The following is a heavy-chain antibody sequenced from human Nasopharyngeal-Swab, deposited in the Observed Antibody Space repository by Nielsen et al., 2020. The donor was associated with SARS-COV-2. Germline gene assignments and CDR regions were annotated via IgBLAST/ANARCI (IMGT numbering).Heavy chain of an antibody. D-gene: IGHD2-15*01. Sequence: ASVKVSCKASGYTFTSYDINWVRQATGQGLEWMRWMNPNSGNTGYAQKFQGRVTMTRNTSISTAYMELSSLRSEDTAVYYCARDVAWWGSDYYYGMDVWGQGTTVTVSS. V-gene: IGHV1-8*01. CDR1: GYTFTSYD. CDR3: ARDVAWWGSDYYYGMDV. J-gene: IGHJ6*02. CDR2: MNPNSGNT.